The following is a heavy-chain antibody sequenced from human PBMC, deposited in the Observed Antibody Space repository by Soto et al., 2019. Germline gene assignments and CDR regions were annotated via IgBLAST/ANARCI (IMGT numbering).Heavy chain of an antibody. J-gene: IGHJ4*02. CDR2: INHSGST. CDR3: ESDKITGFLDY. Sequence: SETLSLTCAVYGGSFSGYYWTWISQPPGTGLEWIGEINHSGSTNYNPSRKSRVTISVDTSKNQFSLKLTSVTAADTAVYYCESDKITGFLDYWGQGTLVTVSP. CDR1: GGSFSGYY. V-gene: IGHV4-34*01. D-gene: IGHD2-8*02.